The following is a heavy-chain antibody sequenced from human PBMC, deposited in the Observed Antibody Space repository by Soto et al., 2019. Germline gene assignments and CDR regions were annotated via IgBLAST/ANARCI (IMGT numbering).Heavy chain of an antibody. CDR3: ARRRDYVVHDAFDI. Sequence: QVQLQESGPGLVKPSGTLSLTCAVSSGSISSSNWWSWVRQPPGKGLEWIGEIYHSGSTNYNPSRKSRVTISVDKSKNLFSLKLSSVTAADTAVYYCARRRDYVVHDAFDIWGQGTMVTVSS. J-gene: IGHJ3*02. CDR2: IYHSGST. V-gene: IGHV4-4*02. D-gene: IGHD4-17*01. CDR1: SGSISSSNW.